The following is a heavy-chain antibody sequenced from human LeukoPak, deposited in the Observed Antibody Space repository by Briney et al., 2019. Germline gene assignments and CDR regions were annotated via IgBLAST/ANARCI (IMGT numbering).Heavy chain of an antibody. CDR3: ARASIAASMAYEY. CDR1: GFTFSSYS. CDR2: ISNDGSNK. D-gene: IGHD6-25*01. V-gene: IGHV3-30*04. Sequence: AGSLTLSCAASGFTFSSYSMHWVRQAPGKGLEWVGCISNDGSNKYYADSMKGLFTIARDNYKNTLYLQMNSMRSEDTSVYYCARASIAASMAYEYWGHGTLVTVSS. J-gene: IGHJ4*01.